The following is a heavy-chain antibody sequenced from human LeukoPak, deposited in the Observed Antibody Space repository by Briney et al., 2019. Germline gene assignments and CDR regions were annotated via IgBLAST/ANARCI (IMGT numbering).Heavy chain of an antibody. V-gene: IGHV3-66*01. Sequence: GGSLRLSCVPSGLTVSSNYMSWVRQAPGKGLEWVSVTYSGGSTDYADSVKGRFTISRDNSKNTLYLQMNSLRVEDTAVYYCAGGLGYARSYWGQGTLVTVSS. D-gene: IGHD2-2*01. CDR3: AGGLGYARSY. CDR2: TYSGGST. CDR1: GLTVSSNY. J-gene: IGHJ4*02.